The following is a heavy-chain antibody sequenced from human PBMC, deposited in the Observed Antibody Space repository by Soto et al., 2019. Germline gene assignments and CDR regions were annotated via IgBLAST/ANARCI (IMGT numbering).Heavy chain of an antibody. V-gene: IGHV4-39*01. CDR3: ARRGFDSSGWTIFPEAFDI. Sequence: SETLSLTCTVSGGSISSSSYYWGWIRQPPGKGLEWIGSIYYSGSTYYNPSLKSRVTISVDTSKNQFSLKLSSVTAADTAVYYCARRGFDSSGWTIFPEAFDIWGQGTMVTV. D-gene: IGHD6-19*01. CDR2: IYYSGST. J-gene: IGHJ3*02. CDR1: GGSISSSSYY.